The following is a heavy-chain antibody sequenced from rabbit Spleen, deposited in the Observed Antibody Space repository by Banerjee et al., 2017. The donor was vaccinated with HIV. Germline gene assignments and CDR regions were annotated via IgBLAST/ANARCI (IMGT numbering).Heavy chain of an antibody. D-gene: IGHD1-1*01. CDR2: IDTGSSGFT. CDR1: GFTISSSSY. J-gene: IGHJ6*01. V-gene: IGHV1S40*01. Sequence: QSLEESGGDLVKPGASLTLTCTASGFTISSSSYMCWVRQAPGKGLEWIACIDTGSSGFTYFATWAKGRFTCSKTSSTTVTLQMTRLTAADTATYFCARDTSSSFSSYGMDLWGPGTLVTVS. CDR3: ARDTSSSFSSYGMDL.